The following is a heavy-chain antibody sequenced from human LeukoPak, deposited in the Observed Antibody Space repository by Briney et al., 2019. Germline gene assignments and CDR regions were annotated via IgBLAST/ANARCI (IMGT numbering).Heavy chain of an antibody. CDR3: ARTHDAFDI. Sequence: GGSLRLSCGASGFTFSTYWMHWVRQAPGKGLVWVSRINTDGSSTNYADSVKGRFTISRDNAKNTLYLQMNSLRAEDTAVYYCARTHDAFDIWGQGTMVTVSS. CDR1: GFTFSTYW. CDR2: INTDGSST. V-gene: IGHV3-74*01. J-gene: IGHJ3*02.